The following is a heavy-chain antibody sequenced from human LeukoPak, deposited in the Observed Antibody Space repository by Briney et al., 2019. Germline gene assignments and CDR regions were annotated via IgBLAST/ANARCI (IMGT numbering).Heavy chain of an antibody. CDR1: GGSISSYY. J-gene: IGHJ4*02. CDR2: IYYSGST. CDR3: ARDSSGWEDY. Sequence: SETLSLTCTVSGGSISSYYWSWIRQPPGKGLEWIGYIYYSGSTNYNPSLESRVTISVDTSKNQSSLKLSSVTAADTAVYYCARDSSGWEDYWGQGTLVTVSS. D-gene: IGHD6-19*01. V-gene: IGHV4-59*01.